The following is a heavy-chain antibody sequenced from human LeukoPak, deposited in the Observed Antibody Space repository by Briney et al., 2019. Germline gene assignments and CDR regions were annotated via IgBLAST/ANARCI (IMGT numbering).Heavy chain of an antibody. V-gene: IGHV5-51*01. D-gene: IGHD3-3*01. CDR1: GYSFTSYW. J-gene: IGHJ4*02. CDR2: IYPGDSDT. Sequence: GESLRISCKGSGYSFTSYWIGWVRQMPGKGVEGMGIIYPGDSDTRYSPSFQGQVTISADKSISTAYLQWSSLKASDTAMYYCALQGLSYDFWRGYFDYWGQGTLVTVSS. CDR3: ALQGLSYDFWRGYFDY.